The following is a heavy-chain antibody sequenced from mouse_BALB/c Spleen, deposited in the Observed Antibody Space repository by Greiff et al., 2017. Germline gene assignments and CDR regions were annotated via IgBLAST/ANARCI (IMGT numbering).Heavy chain of an antibody. CDR1: GFTFSDYY. D-gene: IGHD1-1*01. CDR3: ARGDYYGSRLYAMDY. V-gene: IGHV5-4*02. CDR2: ISDGGSYT. J-gene: IGHJ4*01. Sequence: EVQVVESGGGLVKPGGSLKLSCAASGFTFSDYYMYWVRQTPEKRLEWVATISDGGSYTYYPDSVKGRFTISRDNAKNTLFLQMTSLRSEDTAMYYCARGDYYGSRLYAMDYWGQGTSVTVSS.